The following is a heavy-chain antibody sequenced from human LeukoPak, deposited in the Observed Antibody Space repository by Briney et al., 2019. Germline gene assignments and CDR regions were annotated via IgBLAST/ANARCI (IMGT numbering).Heavy chain of an antibody. CDR3: ARGVYIAAAQYGY. CDR1: GGSLSSHY. CDR2: VYYSGTT. J-gene: IGHJ4*02. D-gene: IGHD6-13*01. Sequence: SETLSLTCTVSGGSLSSHYWSWIRQPPGKGLEWIGYVYYSGTTNYNPSLKSRVTISVDTSKNQFSLKLSSVTAADTAVYYCARGVYIAAAQYGYWGQGTLVTVSS. V-gene: IGHV4-59*11.